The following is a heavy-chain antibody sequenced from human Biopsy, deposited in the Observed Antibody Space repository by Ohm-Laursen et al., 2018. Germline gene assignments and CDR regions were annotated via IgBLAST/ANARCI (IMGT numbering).Heavy chain of an antibody. V-gene: IGHV1-46*01. D-gene: IGHD6-19*01. CDR1: GYSFTSYY. Sequence: ASVKVSCKASGYSFTSYYMHWVRQAPGQGLEWMGMINPSGSTTSYPQIFQGRVTMTRDASKSTVYMELSSLRSADTAVYFCARNSGWYGDLYYFDYWGQGTLVTVSS. CDR2: INPSGSTT. J-gene: IGHJ4*02. CDR3: ARNSGWYGDLYYFDY.